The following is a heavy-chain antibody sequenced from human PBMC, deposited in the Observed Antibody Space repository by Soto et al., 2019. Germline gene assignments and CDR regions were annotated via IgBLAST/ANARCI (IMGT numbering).Heavy chain of an antibody. Sequence: EVQLVESGGGLVQPGRSLRLSCAASGFTFDHYAMHWVRQVPGKGLQWVSGISWNSGSIGYADSVKGRFTSCRDNPKNALYLQINSLRAEDTALYYCAKDISCYGLGGYPIVDYWGQGTLVTVSS. V-gene: IGHV3-9*01. D-gene: IGHD3-10*01. CDR3: AKDISCYGLGGYPIVDY. CDR2: ISWNSGSI. CDR1: GFTFDHYA. J-gene: IGHJ4*02.